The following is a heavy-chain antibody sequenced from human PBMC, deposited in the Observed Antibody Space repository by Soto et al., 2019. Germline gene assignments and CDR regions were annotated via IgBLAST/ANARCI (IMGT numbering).Heavy chain of an antibody. CDR1: GFSLSTSGVG. Sequence: QITLKESGPTLVEPTQTLTLTCTFSGFSLSTSGVGVGWIRQPPGKALEWLALIYWDDDKRYSPSLKSRLTITKDTSKNQVVLTMTNMDPVDTATYYCAHRLNYYDSSGYFDYWGQGTLVTVSS. CDR3: AHRLNYYDSSGYFDY. D-gene: IGHD3-22*01. J-gene: IGHJ4*02. CDR2: IYWDDDK. V-gene: IGHV2-5*02.